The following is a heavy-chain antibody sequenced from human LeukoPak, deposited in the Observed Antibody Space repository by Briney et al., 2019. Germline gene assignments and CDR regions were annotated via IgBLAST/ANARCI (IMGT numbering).Heavy chain of an antibody. V-gene: IGHV3-74*01. J-gene: IGHJ4*02. CDR2: VNSDGSWT. CDR1: GNYW. CDR3: ARGFADFVWGSYPSSY. Sequence: GGSLRLSCAASGNYWMHWVRQAPGKGLVWVSHVNSDGSWTRHADSVKGRFTISKDNAKNTVYLQMNSLRAEDTAVYYCARGFADFVWGSYPSSYWGQGILVTGSS. D-gene: IGHD3-16*02.